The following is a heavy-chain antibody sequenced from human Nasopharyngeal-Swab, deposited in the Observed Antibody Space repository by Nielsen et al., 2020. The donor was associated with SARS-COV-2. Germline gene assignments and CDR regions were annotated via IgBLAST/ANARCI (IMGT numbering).Heavy chain of an antibody. CDR2: INPNSGGP. J-gene: IGHJ4*02. CDR3: AGGWYNWNLGDY. V-gene: IGHV1-2*06. D-gene: IGHD1-20*01. Sequence: SVNVSCQASVYTFTGYYMHWVRQAPGQGLEWMGRINPNSGGPNYAQKFQGRVTMTRDTSISTAYMELRRLRSDDTAVYYCAGGWYNWNLGDYWGQGTLVTVSS. CDR1: VYTFTGYY.